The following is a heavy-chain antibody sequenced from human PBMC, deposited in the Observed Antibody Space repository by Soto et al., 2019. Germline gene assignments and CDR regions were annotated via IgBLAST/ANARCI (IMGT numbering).Heavy chain of an antibody. V-gene: IGHV1-69*13. J-gene: IGHJ6*02. CDR1: GGTFSSYA. Sequence: AVKVSCKASGGTFSSYAISWVRQAPGQGLEWMGGIIPIFGTANYAQKFQGRVTITADESTSTAYMELSSLRSEDTAVYYCARLLTRPSTRYYYYYGMDVWGQGTMVTVSS. CDR3: ARLLTRPSTRYYYYYGMDV. D-gene: IGHD2-8*01. CDR2: IIPIFGTA.